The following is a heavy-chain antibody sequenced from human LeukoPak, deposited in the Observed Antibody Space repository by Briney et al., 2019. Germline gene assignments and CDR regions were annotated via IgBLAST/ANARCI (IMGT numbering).Heavy chain of an antibody. Sequence: SETLSLTCTVSGGSISSSSYYWGWIRQPRGKGLEWIGSIYYSGSTYYNPSLKSRVTISVDTSKNQFSLKLSSVTAADTAVYYCARRRPHFIDGGEEVDYWGQGTLVTVSS. V-gene: IGHV4-39*07. D-gene: IGHD3-16*02. CDR2: IYYSGST. CDR3: ARRRPHFIDGGEEVDY. J-gene: IGHJ4*02. CDR1: GGSISSSSYY.